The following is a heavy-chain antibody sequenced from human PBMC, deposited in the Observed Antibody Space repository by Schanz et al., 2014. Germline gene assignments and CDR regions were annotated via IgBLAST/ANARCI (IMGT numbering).Heavy chain of an antibody. CDR3: ARELRLEYYFDY. V-gene: IGHV1-2*02. J-gene: IGHJ4*02. D-gene: IGHD4-17*01. CDR2: INPNSGGT. Sequence: QVQLLQSGAEVKKPGASVKVSFKASGYTFTGYYMHWVRQAPGQGLEWMGRINPNSGGTNYAQKFQGRVTMTRDTSISTAYMELSSLRSDDTAVYYCARELRLEYYFDYWGQGTQVTVSS. CDR1: GYTFTGYY.